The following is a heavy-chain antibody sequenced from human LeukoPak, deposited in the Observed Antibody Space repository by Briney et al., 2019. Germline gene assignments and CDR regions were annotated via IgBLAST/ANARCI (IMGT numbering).Heavy chain of an antibody. CDR3: AREFCSGANCYPMGAFDM. D-gene: IGHD2-15*01. V-gene: IGHV3-21*01. J-gene: IGHJ3*02. CDR1: GFTFSSYS. CDR2: ISSSSSYI. Sequence: GGSLRLSXAASGFTFSSYSMNWVRQAPGKGLEWVSSISSSSSYIYYADSVKGRFTISRDNAKNSLYLQMNSLRAEDTAMYYCAREFCSGANCYPMGAFDMWGQGTMVTVSS.